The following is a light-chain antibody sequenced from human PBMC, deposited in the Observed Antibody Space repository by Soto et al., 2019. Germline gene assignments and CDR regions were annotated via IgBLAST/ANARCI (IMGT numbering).Light chain of an antibody. CDR3: MQALQTPLYT. Sequence: IVMTQSPLSLPVTPGEPASISCRSSQSLLHSNGCNHLDWYLQKPGQSPQLLIYLGSNRASGGPDRISGSGSGTDVTLKISRVEAEDVGVYYCMQALQTPLYTFGQGTKLEIK. CDR2: LGS. J-gene: IGKJ2*01. CDR1: QSLLHSNGCNH. V-gene: IGKV2-28*01.